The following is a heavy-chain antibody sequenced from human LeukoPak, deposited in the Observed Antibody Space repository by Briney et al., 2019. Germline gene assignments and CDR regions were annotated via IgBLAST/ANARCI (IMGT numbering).Heavy chain of an antibody. CDR1: GFTFSSYA. J-gene: IGHJ4*02. V-gene: IGHV3-23*01. CDR2: ISGSGGSA. CDR3: AKALAYCGGDCYFPFDY. D-gene: IGHD2-21*02. Sequence: GGSLRLSCAVSGFTFSSYAMSWVRQAPGKGLEWVSAISGSGGSAYYADSVKGRFTISRDNSKNTLYLQMNSLRAEDTAVYYCAKALAYCGGDCYFPFDYWGQGTLVTVSS.